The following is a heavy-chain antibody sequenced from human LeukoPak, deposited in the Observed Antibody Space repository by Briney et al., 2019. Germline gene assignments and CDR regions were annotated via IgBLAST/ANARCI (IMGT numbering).Heavy chain of an antibody. CDR3: ARTYYDILTGYNPYFDY. CDR1: GSTFSTYG. CDR2: VRFDGSNK. D-gene: IGHD3-9*01. V-gene: IGHV3-33*01. J-gene: IGHJ4*02. Sequence: GGSLRLSCAASGSTFSTYGMHWVRQAPGKGLEWVAVVRFDGSNKYYADSVKGRSTISRDNAKNFLYLQMNSLRAEDTAVYYCARTYYDILTGYNPYFDYWGQGILVTVSS.